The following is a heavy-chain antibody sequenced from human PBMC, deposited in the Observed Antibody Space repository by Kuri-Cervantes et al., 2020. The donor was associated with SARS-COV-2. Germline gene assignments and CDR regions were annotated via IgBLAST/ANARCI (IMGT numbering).Heavy chain of an antibody. V-gene: IGHV4-39*01. Sequence: ESLMIHCTVPGGAISSSSYYWGWIRQPPGKGLEWIGSIYYSGSTYYNPSLKSRVTISVDTSKNQFSLKLSSVTAADTAVYYCARLTTVTTFDYWGQGTLVTVSS. CDR3: ARLTTVTTFDY. D-gene: IGHD4-17*01. J-gene: IGHJ4*02. CDR1: GGAISSSSYY. CDR2: IYYSGST.